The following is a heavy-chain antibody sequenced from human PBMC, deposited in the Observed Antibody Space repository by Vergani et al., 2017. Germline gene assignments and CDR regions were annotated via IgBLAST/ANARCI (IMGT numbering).Heavy chain of an antibody. CDR1: GYTFTGYY. CDR2: LNPNSGGT. Sequence: QVQLVQSGAEVKKPGASVKVSCKASGYTFTGYYMHWVRQAPGQGLEWMGWLNPNSGGTKYAQKFQGMVTMTRDTSISTAYMELSRLRSDDTAVYYCASTDRRKREPDYWGQGTLVTVSS. V-gene: IGHV1-2*02. CDR3: ASTDRRKREPDY. J-gene: IGHJ4*02. D-gene: IGHD1-26*01.